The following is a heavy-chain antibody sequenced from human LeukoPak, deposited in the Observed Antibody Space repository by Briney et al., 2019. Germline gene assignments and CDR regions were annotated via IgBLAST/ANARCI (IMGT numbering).Heavy chain of an antibody. CDR3: AKDSVGVAGPDY. CDR2: ISVDGGGT. D-gene: IGHD6-19*01. CDR1: GVTFSMYA. Sequence: PGGSLRLSCAASGVTFSMYATSWVRQAPGQGLEWVSVISVDGGGTYYADSVKGRFTISRDNSKSTLYLQMNSLRAEDTAVYYCAKDSVGVAGPDYWGQGSLVTVSS. J-gene: IGHJ4*02. V-gene: IGHV3-23*01.